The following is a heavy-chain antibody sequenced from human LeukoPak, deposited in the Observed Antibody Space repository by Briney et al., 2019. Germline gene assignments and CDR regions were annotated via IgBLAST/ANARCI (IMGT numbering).Heavy chain of an antibody. Sequence: GGSLRLSCAASGFTFDDYAMHWVQQAPGKGLEWVSGISWNSGSIGYADSVKGRFTISRDNAKNSLYLQMNSLRAEDTALYYCAKADSSSWYENWFDPWGQGTLVTVSS. CDR3: AKADSSSWYENWFDP. CDR1: GFTFDDYA. J-gene: IGHJ5*02. D-gene: IGHD6-13*01. V-gene: IGHV3-9*01. CDR2: ISWNSGSI.